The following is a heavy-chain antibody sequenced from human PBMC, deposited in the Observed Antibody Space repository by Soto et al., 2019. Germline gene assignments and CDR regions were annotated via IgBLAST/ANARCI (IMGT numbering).Heavy chain of an antibody. CDR2: ISAYNGNT. D-gene: IGHD6-19*01. V-gene: IGHV1-18*01. J-gene: IGHJ6*02. Sequence: ASVKLSCKASGYTFTSYGISWVRQAPGQGLEWMGWISAYNGNTNYAQKLQGRVTMTTDTSTSTAYMELRSLRSDDTAVYYCARTQYSSGYNYYYYYGMDVWGQGTTVTVSS. CDR3: ARTQYSSGYNYYYYYGMDV. CDR1: GYTFTSYG.